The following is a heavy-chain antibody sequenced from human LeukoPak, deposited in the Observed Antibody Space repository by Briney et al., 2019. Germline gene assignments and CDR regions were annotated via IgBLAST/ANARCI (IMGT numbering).Heavy chain of an antibody. V-gene: IGHV1-3*01. CDR3: AGGSSWY. D-gene: IGHD6-13*01. CDR1: GYTFTTFP. Sequence: ASVKVSCKASGYTFTTFPMHWMRQAPGQGLEWMGWISPGNGNTEYSQKFQGRVSITRDTSASTAYMELSSLRSEDTAVYYCAGGSSWYWGQGTLVTVSS. CDR2: ISPGNGNT. J-gene: IGHJ4*02.